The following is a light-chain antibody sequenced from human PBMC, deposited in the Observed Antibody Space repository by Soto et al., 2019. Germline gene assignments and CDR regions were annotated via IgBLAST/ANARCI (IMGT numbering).Light chain of an antibody. Sequence: EIVLTQSPPTLPVSPGEPASISCRSSQSLLHSSGYYFLDWYLQKPGQSPQLLIYSASNRASGVPDRFSGSGAGTDFTLKINRVEAEDVGIYYCMGGLQAPYTFGQGTKLEIK. CDR1: QSLLHSSGYYF. V-gene: IGKV2-28*01. CDR2: SAS. CDR3: MGGLQAPYT. J-gene: IGKJ2*01.